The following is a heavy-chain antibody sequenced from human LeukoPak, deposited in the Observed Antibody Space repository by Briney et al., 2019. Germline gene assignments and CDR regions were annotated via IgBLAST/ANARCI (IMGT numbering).Heavy chain of an antibody. D-gene: IGHD5-18*01. CDR2: ISSSSSYI. V-gene: IGHV3-21*01. J-gene: IGHJ4*02. CDR3: ARDSIYSYELDC. Sequence: PGGSLRLSCAASGFTFSSYNMNWVRQAPGKGLEWVSSISSSSSYIYYADSVKGRFTISRDNAKNSLYLQMNSLRAEDTAVYYCARDSIYSYELDCWGQGTLVTVSS. CDR1: GFTFSSYN.